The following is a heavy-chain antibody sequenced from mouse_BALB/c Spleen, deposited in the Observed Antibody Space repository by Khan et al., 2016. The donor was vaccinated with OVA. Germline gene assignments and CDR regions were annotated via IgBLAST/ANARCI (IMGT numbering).Heavy chain of an antibody. CDR3: ARGNYYGYAMDY. J-gene: IGHJ4*01. CDR1: DYSITSNYA. D-gene: IGHD1-1*01. CDR2: ISYSGST. Sequence: VQLEESGPGLVKPSQSLSLTCTVTDYSITSNYAWNWIRQLPGNKLEWMGYISYSGSTSYNPSLKSRISITRDTSKNQFFLQLNSVTTEDAATYYCARGNYYGYAMDYWGQGTSVTVSS. V-gene: IGHV3-2*02.